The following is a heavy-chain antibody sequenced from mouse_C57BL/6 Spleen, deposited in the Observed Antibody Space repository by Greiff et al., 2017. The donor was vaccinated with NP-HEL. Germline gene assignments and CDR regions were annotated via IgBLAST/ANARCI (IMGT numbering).Heavy chain of an antibody. CDR1: GYSITSGYY. D-gene: IGHD1-1*01. V-gene: IGHV3-6*01. J-gene: IGHJ1*03. CDR2: ISYDGSN. Sequence: EVKLQESGPGLVKPSQSLSLTCSVTGYSITSGYYWNWIRQFPGNKLEWMGYISYDGSNNYNPSLKNRISITRDTSKTQFFLKLNSVTTEDTATYYCARVGYYGSSYWYFDVWGTGTTVTVSS. CDR3: ARVGYYGSSYWYFDV.